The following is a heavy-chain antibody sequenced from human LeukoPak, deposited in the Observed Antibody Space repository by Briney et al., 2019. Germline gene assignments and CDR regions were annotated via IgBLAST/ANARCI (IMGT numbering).Heavy chain of an antibody. D-gene: IGHD3-22*01. Sequence: SETLSLTCTVSGGSISSYYWSWIRQPPGKGLEWIGYIYYSGSTNYNPSLKSRVTISVDTSKNQFSLKLSSVTAADTAVYYCARHGHYYDSSGWTFDIWGQGTMVTVSS. J-gene: IGHJ3*02. CDR1: GGSISSYY. CDR3: ARHGHYYDSSGWTFDI. V-gene: IGHV4-59*08. CDR2: IYYSGST.